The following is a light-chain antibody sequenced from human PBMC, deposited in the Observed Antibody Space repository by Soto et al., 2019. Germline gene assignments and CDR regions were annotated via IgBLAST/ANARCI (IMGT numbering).Light chain of an antibody. J-gene: IGKJ2*01. CDR2: AAS. Sequence: DIQMTQSPSSLSASVGDRVTITCRASQSISSYLNWYQQIPGKAPKLLIYAASNLESGVPSRFSGSESGTDFTLTISSLQPEDFATYYCQQSYSTPETFGQGTKLEIK. CDR3: QQSYSTPET. CDR1: QSISSY. V-gene: IGKV1-39*01.